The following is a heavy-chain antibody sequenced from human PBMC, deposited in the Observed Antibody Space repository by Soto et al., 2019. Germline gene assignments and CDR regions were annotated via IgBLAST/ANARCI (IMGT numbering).Heavy chain of an antibody. CDR2: ITASGGST. D-gene: IGHD3-3*01. CDR1: GFTFSSYA. J-gene: IGHJ4*02. V-gene: IGHV3-23*01. Sequence: EVQLLDSGGGLVQPGGSLRLACAASGFTFSSYAMGWVRQSPGKGLEWVSSITASGGSTYYADSVKGRFTISRDNSKNRLHLDLNSLGAEDTALYYCAKHFGGTQSHYNSWGQGTLVTVSS. CDR3: AKHFGGTQSHYNS.